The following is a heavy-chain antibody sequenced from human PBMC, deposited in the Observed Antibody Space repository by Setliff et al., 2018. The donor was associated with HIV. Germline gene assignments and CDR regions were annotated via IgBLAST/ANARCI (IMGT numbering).Heavy chain of an antibody. J-gene: IGHJ3*02. V-gene: IGHV3-21*01. CDR1: GFTFITST. D-gene: IGHD6-6*01. CDR2: ISSSGSYI. CDR3: ATINGAAHDGFEI. Sequence: KSGGSLRLSCAVSGFTFITSTMNWVRQAPGKGLEWVASISSSGSYIYYADSVKGRFTISRDNGKNSLYLQMTNLRADDTAVYFCATINGAAHDGFEIWGQGTMVTVSS.